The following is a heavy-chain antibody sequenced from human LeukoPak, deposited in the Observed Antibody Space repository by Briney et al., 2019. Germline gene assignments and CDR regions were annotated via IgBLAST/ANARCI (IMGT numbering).Heavy chain of an antibody. CDR3: ARAYYYDSSGYYGAYFDY. CDR1: EFTFSNYF. J-gene: IGHJ4*02. D-gene: IGHD3-22*01. Sequence: PGGSLRLSCAASEFTFSNYFMNWVRQAPGKGLEWVSAISGSSSYIYYADSVKGRFTISRDNAKNSLYLQMNSLRAEDTALYYCARAYYYDSSGYYGAYFDYWGQGTLVTVSS. V-gene: IGHV3-21*04. CDR2: ISGSSSYI.